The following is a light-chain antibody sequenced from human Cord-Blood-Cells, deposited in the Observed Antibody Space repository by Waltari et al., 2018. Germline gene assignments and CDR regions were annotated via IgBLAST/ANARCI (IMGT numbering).Light chain of an antibody. V-gene: IGKV3-15*01. CDR3: QQYNNWLT. Sequence: EIVMTQSPATLSVSPGERATLSCRASQSVSSNLAWYQQNPGQAPRPLSYGASTRATGIPARFSGSGSGTEFTLTISSLQSEDFAVYYCQQYNNWLTFGGGTKVEIK. CDR2: GAS. J-gene: IGKJ4*01. CDR1: QSVSSN.